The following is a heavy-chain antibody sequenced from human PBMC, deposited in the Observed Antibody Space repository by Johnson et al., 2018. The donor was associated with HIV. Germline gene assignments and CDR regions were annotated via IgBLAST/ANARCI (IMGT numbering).Heavy chain of an antibody. Sequence: MQLVESGGGVVQPGGSLRLSCAASGFTVTNYHMSWVRQAPGKGLEWVSVVYGGASKYYADSVKGRFTISGDTSKNTLYLQMNSLRAEDTAVYYCAKDKEYSSSPGAFDIWGQGTMVTVSS. D-gene: IGHD6-6*01. CDR3: AKDKEYSSSPGAFDI. V-gene: IGHV3-66*01. CDR2: VYGGASK. CDR1: GFTVTNYH. J-gene: IGHJ3*02.